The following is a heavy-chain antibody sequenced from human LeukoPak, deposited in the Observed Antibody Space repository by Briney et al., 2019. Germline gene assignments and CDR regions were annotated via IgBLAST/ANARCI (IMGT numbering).Heavy chain of an antibody. CDR3: ARVITMVRGVIPELVFDY. CDR1: YY. J-gene: IGHJ4*02. CDR2: ISSSGSTI. D-gene: IGHD3-10*01. V-gene: IGHV3-11*04. Sequence: YYWGWIRQPPGKGLEWVSYISSSGSTIYYADSVKGRFTISRCNAKNSLYLQMNSLRAEDTAVYYCARVITMVRGVIPELVFDYWGQGTLVTVSS.